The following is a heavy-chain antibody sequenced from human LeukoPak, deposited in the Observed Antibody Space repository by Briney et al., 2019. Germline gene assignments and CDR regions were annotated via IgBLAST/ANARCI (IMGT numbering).Heavy chain of an antibody. D-gene: IGHD1-1*01. J-gene: IGHJ4*02. Sequence: PGGSLRLSCAASGFTFSSYSMNWVRQAPGKGLEWVSSISSSSVYIYYADSVKGRFTISRDNAKNSLYLQMNSLRAEDTAAYYCAREGIAGTGDYWGRGTLVTVSS. CDR3: AREGIAGTGDY. CDR1: GFTFSSYS. CDR2: ISSSSVYI. V-gene: IGHV3-21*01.